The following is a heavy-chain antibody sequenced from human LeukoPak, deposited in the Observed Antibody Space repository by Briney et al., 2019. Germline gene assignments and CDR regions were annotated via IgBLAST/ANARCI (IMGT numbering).Heavy chain of an antibody. CDR2: LYPTGLT. V-gene: IGHV4-38-2*01. CDR3: ARQYTSGSGYYFDY. J-gene: IGHJ4*02. CDR1: AESLHSGYY. Sequence: SRTLSLTTSVSAESLHSGYYWGCIRQPPGKGLECISSLYPTGLTYYNPSLKSPVTISVDTSKNHFSLHVSAADAADSAVYHCARQYTSGSGYYFDYWGQGALVSVSS. D-gene: IGHD6-25*01.